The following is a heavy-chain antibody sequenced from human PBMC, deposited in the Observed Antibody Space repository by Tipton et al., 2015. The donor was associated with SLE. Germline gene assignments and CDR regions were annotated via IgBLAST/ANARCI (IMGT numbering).Heavy chain of an antibody. D-gene: IGHD3-9*01. CDR1: GDSISSGGYY. CDR2: IPYSGIT. CDR3: ARGKRHYDVLAGYYSKPHYFDF. Sequence: TLSLTCSVSGDSISSGGYYWSWIRQYPGKGLEWIGYIPYSGITDYNPSLKSRLTISVDTSRNLFSLNLSSVTAADTAVYYCARGKRHYDVLAGYYSKPHYFDFWGQGTVVAVSP. V-gene: IGHV4-31*03. J-gene: IGHJ4*02.